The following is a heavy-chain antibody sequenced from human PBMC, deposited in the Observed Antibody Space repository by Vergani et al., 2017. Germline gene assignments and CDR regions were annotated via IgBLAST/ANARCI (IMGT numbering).Heavy chain of an antibody. CDR3: ARGGSHDAFDI. Sequence: EVQLVESGGGLVQPGGSLRLSCAASGFTVSSNYMSWVRQAPGKGLEWVSVIYSGGSTYYADSVKGRFTISRHNSKNTLYLKMNSLRAEDTAVYYCARGGSHDAFDIWGQGTMVTVSS. D-gene: IGHD3-10*01. CDR1: GFTVSSNY. V-gene: IGHV3-53*04. CDR2: IYSGGST. J-gene: IGHJ3*02.